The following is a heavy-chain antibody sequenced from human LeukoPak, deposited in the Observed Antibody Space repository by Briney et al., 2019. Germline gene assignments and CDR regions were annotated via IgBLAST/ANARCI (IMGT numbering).Heavy chain of an antibody. CDR2: IYYSGST. V-gene: IGHV4-59*12. CDR3: AREDVD. D-gene: IGHD2-21*01. CDR1: GGSISSYY. J-gene: IGHJ4*02. Sequence: PSETLSLTCTVSGGSISSYYWSWIRQPPGKGLEWIGDIYYSGSTYYNRSLKRRDSISLDTSTKPVSLKLCSVTAADTAVYYCAREDVDWGQETLVTVSS.